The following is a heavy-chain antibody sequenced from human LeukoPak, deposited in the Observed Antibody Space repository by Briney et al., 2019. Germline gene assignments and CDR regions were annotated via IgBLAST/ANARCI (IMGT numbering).Heavy chain of an antibody. J-gene: IGHJ5*02. CDR3: ARGPPEGTYYDFWSGYSVIWFDP. CDR1: GFTFSSYG. D-gene: IGHD3-3*01. Sequence: KTGGSLRLSCAASGFTFSSYGINWVRQAPGKGLEWVSFIGTTSSYIYYADSVKGRFTISRDNAKNSVYLQMSSLRAEDTAVYYCARGPPEGTYYDFWSGYSVIWFDPWGQGTLVTVSS. V-gene: IGHV3-21*01. CDR2: IGTTSSYI.